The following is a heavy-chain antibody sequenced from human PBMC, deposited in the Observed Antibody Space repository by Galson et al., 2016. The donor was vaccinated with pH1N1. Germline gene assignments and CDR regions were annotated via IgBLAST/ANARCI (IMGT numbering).Heavy chain of an antibody. CDR2: IYWNDDK. CDR3: AHSLHSDYVGWFDP. D-gene: IGHD4-11*01. Sequence: PALVKPTQTLTLTCTFSGFSLSTSGVGVGWIRQPPGKALEWLALIYWNDDKRYSPSIKSRLTITKDTAKNQVVLTMTNMDPGDTATYYCAHSLHSDYVGWFDPWGQGTLVTVSS. J-gene: IGHJ5*02. CDR1: GFSLSTSGVG. V-gene: IGHV2-5*01.